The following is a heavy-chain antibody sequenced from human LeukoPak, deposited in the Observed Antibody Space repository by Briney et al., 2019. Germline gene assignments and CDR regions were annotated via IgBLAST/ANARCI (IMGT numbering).Heavy chain of an antibody. Sequence: GGSLRLSCAASGFTFSSYGMHWVRQAPGKGLEWVAFIRYDGSNKYYADSVKGRFTISRDNSKNTLYLQMNSLRAEDTAVYYCAKDRGYSYGLGSRAPDYWGQGTLVTVSS. CDR1: GFTFSSYG. J-gene: IGHJ4*02. CDR2: IRYDGSNK. D-gene: IGHD5-18*01. V-gene: IGHV3-30*02. CDR3: AKDRGYSYGLGSRAPDY.